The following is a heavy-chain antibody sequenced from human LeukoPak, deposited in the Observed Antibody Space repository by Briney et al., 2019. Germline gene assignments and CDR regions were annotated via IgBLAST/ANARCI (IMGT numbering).Heavy chain of an antibody. CDR3: ARDHHRDGGLFDY. CDR1: GYTFTSYY. D-gene: IGHD1-14*01. Sequence: GASVKVSCKASGYTFTSYYMHWVRQAPGQGLEWMGIINPSGGSTSYAQKFQGRVTITADKSTSTAYMELSSLRSEDTAVYYCARDHHRDGGLFDYWGQGTLVTVSS. J-gene: IGHJ4*02. V-gene: IGHV1-46*01. CDR2: INPSGGST.